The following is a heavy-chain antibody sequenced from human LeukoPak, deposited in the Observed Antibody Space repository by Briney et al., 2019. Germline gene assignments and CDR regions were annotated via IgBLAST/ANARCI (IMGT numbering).Heavy chain of an antibody. V-gene: IGHV4-59*01. J-gene: IGHJ3*02. CDR1: GGSISSYY. Sequence: PSETLSLTCTVSGGSISSYYWSWIRQPPGKGLEWIGYIYYSGRTNYNPSLKSRVTISVDTSKNQFSLKLSSVTAADTAVYYCARGAQLLRPTSVEGAFDIWGQGTMVTVSS. D-gene: IGHD2-2*01. CDR2: IYYSGRT. CDR3: ARGAQLLRPTSVEGAFDI.